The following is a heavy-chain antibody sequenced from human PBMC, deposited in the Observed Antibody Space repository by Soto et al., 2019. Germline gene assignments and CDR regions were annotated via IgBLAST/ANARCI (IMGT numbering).Heavy chain of an antibody. CDR3: ASYCSGGNCFSGYYYYGMDV. Sequence: QTGGSLRLSCAASGFNVSTNYMSWVHQAQGKALEWISIIYSGCSTYYTDSVKGRFTISRDNSKNTLVLQMNSLRADDTAVYFCASYCSGGNCFSGYYYYGMDVWGQGTTVTVSS. CDR2: IYSGCST. J-gene: IGHJ6*02. V-gene: IGHV3-53*01. D-gene: IGHD2-15*01. CDR1: GFNVSTNY.